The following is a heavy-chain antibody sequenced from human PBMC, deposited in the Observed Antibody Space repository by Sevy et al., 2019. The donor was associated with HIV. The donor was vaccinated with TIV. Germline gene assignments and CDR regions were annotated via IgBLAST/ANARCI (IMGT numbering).Heavy chain of an antibody. CDR3: ASGDYYGSLYYFDY. CDR1: GFTFNYHF. Sequence: GGSLRLSCAASGFTFNYHFMNWVRQLPGKGLEWVSYISSASSYKNYSDSVKGRFTISRDNDKNLVFLEMNNLRPEDTAVYFCASGDYYGSLYYFDYWGQGTLVTVSS. CDR2: ISSASSYK. D-gene: IGHD3-10*01. V-gene: IGHV3-21*06. J-gene: IGHJ4*02.